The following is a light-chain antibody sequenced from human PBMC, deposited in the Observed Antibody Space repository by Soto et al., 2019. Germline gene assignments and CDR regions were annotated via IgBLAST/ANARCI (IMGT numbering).Light chain of an antibody. Sequence: QSVLSQPPSASGTPGQRVTISCSGSSSNIGSNYVYWYQQLPGTAPKLLIYRNNQQPSGVPDRFSGSKSGTSASLAISGLRSEDEAEYYCAAWDDSLSAHYVFGTGTKVTV. CDR3: AAWDDSLSAHYV. CDR2: RNN. V-gene: IGLV1-47*01. J-gene: IGLJ1*01. CDR1: SSNIGSNY.